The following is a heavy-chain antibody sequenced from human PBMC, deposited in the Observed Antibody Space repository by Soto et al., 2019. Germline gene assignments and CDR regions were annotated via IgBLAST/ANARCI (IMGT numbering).Heavy chain of an antibody. CDR1: GYTCTSYY. V-gene: IGHV1-46*01. D-gene: IGHD1-26*01. J-gene: IGHJ5*02. Sequence: GASVKLSCKASGYTCTSYYMHWVRQAPGQGLEWMGIINPSGGSTSYAQKCQGRVTMTRDTSTSTVYMELSSLRSEDTAVYYCARVVGATSSYNWFAPWGQGTLVTVSS. CDR2: INPSGGST. CDR3: ARVVGATSSYNWFAP.